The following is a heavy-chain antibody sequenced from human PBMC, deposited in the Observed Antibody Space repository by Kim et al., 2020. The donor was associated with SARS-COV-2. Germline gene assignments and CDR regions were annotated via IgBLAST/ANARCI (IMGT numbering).Heavy chain of an antibody. J-gene: IGHJ5*01. D-gene: IGHD3-9*01. CDR3: AASLCYILTVHDWLD. CDR2: IYYSGTL. V-gene: IGHV4-39*01. Sequence: SESLSLTCTVSGGSISSSYYYWGWTRQPPGKGLDWCRTIYYSGTLYYNPSAEGRVTITVDTSQTPCSLHLTSVTAAATVPYYWAASLCYILTVHDWLD. CDR1: GGSISSSYYY.